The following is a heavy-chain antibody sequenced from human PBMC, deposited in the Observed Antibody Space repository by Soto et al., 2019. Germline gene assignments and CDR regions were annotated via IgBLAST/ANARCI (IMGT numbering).Heavy chain of an antibody. J-gene: IGHJ5*02. D-gene: IGHD6-13*01. CDR1: GGSISGEGYY. V-gene: IGHV4-31*03. Sequence: QVQLQESGPGLVEPSQTLSLTCTVSGGSISGEGYYWSWIRQYSGRGLEWIGYIHYSGSTYYNPSLTWRVIISVDTSKTQFFLNLSSVTAADTAVYYCARAWTATAGWANWFDRWGQGTLVTVSS. CDR2: IHYSGST. CDR3: ARAWTATAGWANWFDR.